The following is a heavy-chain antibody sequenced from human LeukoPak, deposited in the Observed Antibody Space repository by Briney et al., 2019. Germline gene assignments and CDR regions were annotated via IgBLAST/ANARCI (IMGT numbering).Heavy chain of an antibody. J-gene: IGHJ4*02. D-gene: IGHD1-26*01. CDR1: GLTFSKYW. CDR2: INSDGSST. V-gene: IGHV3-74*01. Sequence: PGGSLRLSCAASGLTFSKYWMHWVRQAPGKGLVWVSHINSDGSSTAYADSVKGRFTISRDNANNTLYLQMNSLRADDTAVYYCASGSYYNDYWGQGTLVTVSS. CDR3: ASGSYYNDY.